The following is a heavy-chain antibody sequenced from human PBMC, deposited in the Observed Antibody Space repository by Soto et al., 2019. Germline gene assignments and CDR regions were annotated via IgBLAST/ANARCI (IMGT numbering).Heavy chain of an antibody. CDR3: ARYYTPDWEYNWFDP. D-gene: IGHD1-26*01. Sequence: GESLKISCKGSGYSFTSYWIGWVRQMPGKGLGWMGIIYPGDSDTRCSPSFQGQVTISADKSISTAYLQWSSLKASDTAMYYCARYYTPDWEYNWFDPWGQGTLVTVSS. CDR1: GYSFTSYW. CDR2: IYPGDSDT. V-gene: IGHV5-51*01. J-gene: IGHJ5*02.